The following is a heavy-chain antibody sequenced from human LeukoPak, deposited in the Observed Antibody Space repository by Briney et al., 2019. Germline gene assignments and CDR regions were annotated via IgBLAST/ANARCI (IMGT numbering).Heavy chain of an antibody. J-gene: IGHJ6*02. Sequence: GGSLRLSCAASGFTFSSYAMHWVRQAPGKGLEWVAVISYDGSNKYYADSVKGRFTISRDNSKNTLYLQMNSLRAEDTAVYYCARDSDSSGGQGLDVWGQGTTVTVSS. CDR1: GFTFSSYA. D-gene: IGHD6-19*01. CDR2: ISYDGSNK. CDR3: ARDSDSSGGQGLDV. V-gene: IGHV3-30-3*01.